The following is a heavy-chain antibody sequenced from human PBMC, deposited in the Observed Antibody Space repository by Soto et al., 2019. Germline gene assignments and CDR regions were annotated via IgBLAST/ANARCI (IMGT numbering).Heavy chain of an antibody. CDR3: ATLLAVADWFDP. D-gene: IGHD6-19*01. CDR1: GYSVTSYW. CDR2: IDPSDSYT. Sequence: PGESLKISCKGSGYSVTSYWISWVRQMPGKGLEWMGRIDPSDSYTNYSPSFQGHVTISADKPIITSYLPWSSLNASDTAMDCCATLLAVADWFDPWGKGTLVTVSS. J-gene: IGHJ5*02. V-gene: IGHV5-10-1*01.